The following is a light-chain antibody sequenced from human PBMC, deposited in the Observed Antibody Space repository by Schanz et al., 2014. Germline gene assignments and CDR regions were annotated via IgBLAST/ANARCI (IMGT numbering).Light chain of an antibody. J-gene: IGLJ3*02. CDR2: EVS. CDR1: SSDVGSYNL. Sequence: QSALTQPASVSGSPGQSITISCTGTSSDVGSYNLVSWYQQHPGKAPKLMIYEVSKRPSGVPDRFSGSKSGNTASLTVSWLQAEDEADYYCSSYTSSSTFWVFGGGTKLTVL. V-gene: IGLV2-14*02. CDR3: SSYTSSSTFWV.